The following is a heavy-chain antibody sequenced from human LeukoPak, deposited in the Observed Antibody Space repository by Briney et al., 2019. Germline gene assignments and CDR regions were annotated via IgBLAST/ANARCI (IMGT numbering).Heavy chain of an antibody. CDR3: ARLSRGLAGSY. D-gene: IGHD6-13*01. CDR1: GDSISGSPYS. Sequence: PSETLSLTCIVSGDSISGSPYSWGWIRQPPGKGLEWIGSIYSGGSTYYNPSLKSRVTISVDTSNNQFSLKLNSVTAADTAVYYCARLSRGLAGSYWGQGTLVTVSS. J-gene: IGHJ4*02. V-gene: IGHV4-39*01. CDR2: IYSGGST.